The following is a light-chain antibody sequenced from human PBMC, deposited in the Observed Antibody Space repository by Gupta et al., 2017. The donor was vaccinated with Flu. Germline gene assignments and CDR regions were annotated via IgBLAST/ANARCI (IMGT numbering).Light chain of an antibody. CDR1: SSNIGAGYD. J-gene: IGLJ3*02. Sequence: QSVLTQPPSVSGPPGQRVPISCPGSSSNIGAGYDVHWYQQLPGTAPKVLIYGNSNRPSGVPDRFSGSKSGTSASLAITGLQAEDEAGYYCQSYDSSLSGWVFGGGTKLTVL. V-gene: IGLV1-40*01. CDR3: QSYDSSLSGWV. CDR2: GNS.